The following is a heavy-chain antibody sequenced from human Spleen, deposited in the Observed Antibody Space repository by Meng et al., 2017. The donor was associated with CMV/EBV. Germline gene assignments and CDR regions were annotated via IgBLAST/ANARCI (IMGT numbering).Heavy chain of an antibody. Sequence: SVKVSCKASGFTFTSSAVQWVRQARGQRLEWIGWIVVGSGNTNYAQKFQERVTITRDMSTSTAYMELSSLRSEDTAVYYCAASVTSATYYDFWSGENWFDPWGQGTLVTVSS. V-gene: IGHV1-58*01. CDR3: AASVTSATYYDFWSGENWFDP. CDR2: IVVGSGNT. D-gene: IGHD3-3*01. CDR1: GFTFTSSA. J-gene: IGHJ5*02.